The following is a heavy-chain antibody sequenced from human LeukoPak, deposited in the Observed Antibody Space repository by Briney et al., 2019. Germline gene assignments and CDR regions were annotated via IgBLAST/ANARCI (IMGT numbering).Heavy chain of an antibody. CDR2: IIPIFGTA. CDR3: ARVRQYYDFWSGYYVGDYYYGMDV. Sequence: ASVKASCKASGGTFSSYAIGWVRQAPGQGLEWMGGIIPIFGTANYAQKFQGRVTITADESTSTAYMELSSLRSEDTAVYYCARVRQYYDFWSGYYVGDYYYGMDVWGQGTTVTVSS. V-gene: IGHV1-69*13. J-gene: IGHJ6*02. D-gene: IGHD3-3*01. CDR1: GGTFSSYA.